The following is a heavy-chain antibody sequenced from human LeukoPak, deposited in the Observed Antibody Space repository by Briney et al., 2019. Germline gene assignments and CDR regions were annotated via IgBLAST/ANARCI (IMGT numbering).Heavy chain of an antibody. J-gene: IGHJ4*02. Sequence: SETLSLTCAVYGGSFSGYYWSWIRQPPGKGLEWIGEINHSVSTNYNPPLKSRVTISVNTSKNQFSLKLSSVTAADTAVYYCARGSVGITMVRGVTPSFDYWGQGTLVTVSS. CDR1: GGSFSGYY. D-gene: IGHD3-10*01. V-gene: IGHV4-34*01. CDR3: ARGSVGITMVRGVTPSFDY. CDR2: INHSVST.